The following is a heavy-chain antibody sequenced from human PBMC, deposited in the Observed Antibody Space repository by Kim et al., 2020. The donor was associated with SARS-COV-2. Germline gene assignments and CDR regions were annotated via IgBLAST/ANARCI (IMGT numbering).Heavy chain of an antibody. CDR2: T. D-gene: IGHD5-12*01. J-gene: IGHJ3*02. CDR3: ARSGYDSAFDI. V-gene: IGHV1-2*02. Sequence: TNDAQKFQGRVTMTRDTSISTAYMELSRLRSDDTAVYYCARSGYDSAFDIWGQGTMVTVSS.